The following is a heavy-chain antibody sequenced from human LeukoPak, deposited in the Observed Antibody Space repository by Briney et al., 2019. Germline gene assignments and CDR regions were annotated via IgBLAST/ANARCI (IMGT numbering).Heavy chain of an antibody. Sequence: ASVKVSCKVSGYTLTELSMHWVRQAPGKGLEWMGGFDPEDGETIYAQKFQGRVTMTEDTSTDTAYMELSSLRSEDTAVYYCATRSSSWYEVDYWGQGTLVTVSS. D-gene: IGHD6-13*01. CDR2: FDPEDGET. CDR1: GYTLTELS. CDR3: ATRSSSWYEVDY. V-gene: IGHV1-24*01. J-gene: IGHJ4*02.